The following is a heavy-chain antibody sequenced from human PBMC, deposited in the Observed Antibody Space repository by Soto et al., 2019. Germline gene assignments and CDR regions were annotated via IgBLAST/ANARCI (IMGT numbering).Heavy chain of an antibody. CDR2: ISGSGGST. V-gene: IGHV3-23*01. Sequence: EAQLLESGGGLVQPGGSLRLSCAASGFTFSSYAMSWVRQAPGKGLEWVSAISGSGGSTYYADSVKGRFTISRDNSKNTLYLQMNSLRAEDTAVYYCAKGGDDYVWGSYLTDYWGQGTLVTVSS. D-gene: IGHD3-16*01. CDR3: AKGGDDYVWGSYLTDY. J-gene: IGHJ4*02. CDR1: GFTFSSYA.